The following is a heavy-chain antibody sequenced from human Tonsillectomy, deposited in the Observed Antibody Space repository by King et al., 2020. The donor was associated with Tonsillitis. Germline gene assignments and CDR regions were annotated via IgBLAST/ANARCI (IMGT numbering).Heavy chain of an antibody. CDR3: TTDGSGGYCSSTSCHDDDAFDI. D-gene: IGHD2-2*01. CDR2: IKSKTDGGTT. V-gene: IGHV3-15*01. J-gene: IGHJ3*02. Sequence: VQLVESGGGLVKPGGSLRLSCAASGFTFSNAWMSWVRQAPGKGLEWVGRIKSKTDGGTTDYAAPVKGRFTISRDDSKNTLYLQMNSLKTEDTAVYYCTTDGSGGYCSSTSCHDDDAFDIWGQGTMVTVSS. CDR1: GFTFSNAW.